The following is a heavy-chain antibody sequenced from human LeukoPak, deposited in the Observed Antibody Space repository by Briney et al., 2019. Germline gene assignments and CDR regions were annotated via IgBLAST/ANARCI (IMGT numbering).Heavy chain of an antibody. CDR1: GYTFTSYG. Sequence: ASVKVSCKASGYTFTSYGISWVRQAPGQRLEWMGWISAYNGNTNYAQKLQGRVPMTTDTSTSTAYMELRSLRSDDTAVYYCARGSSSWSFFDYWGQGALVTVSS. CDR3: ARGSSSWSFFDY. J-gene: IGHJ4*02. V-gene: IGHV1-18*01. D-gene: IGHD6-13*01. CDR2: ISAYNGNT.